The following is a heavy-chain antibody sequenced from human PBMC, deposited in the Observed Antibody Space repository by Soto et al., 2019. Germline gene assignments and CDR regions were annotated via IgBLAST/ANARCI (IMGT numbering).Heavy chain of an antibody. CDR3: ARQDSSGWYYYYGMDV. Sequence: PGESLKISCQGSGYSFTSYWIGWVRQMPGKGLEWMGIIYPGDSDTRYSPSFQGQVTISADKSISTAYLQWSSLKASDTAMYYCARQDSSGWYYYYGMDVWGQGTTVTVSS. CDR2: IYPGDSDT. J-gene: IGHJ6*02. CDR1: GYSFTSYW. V-gene: IGHV5-51*01. D-gene: IGHD6-19*01.